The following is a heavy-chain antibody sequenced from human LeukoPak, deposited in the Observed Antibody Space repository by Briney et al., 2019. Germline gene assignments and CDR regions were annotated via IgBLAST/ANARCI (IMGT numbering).Heavy chain of an antibody. J-gene: IGHJ4*02. CDR2: ISGSDGTS. Sequence: PGGSLRLSCAASGFTFSSYGMHWVRQAPGKGLEWVSGISGSDGTSCYRDSVKGRFTISRDNSKDTLYLHIKSLRAEDTAVYYCAKDISSSCYRGRGVDYWGQGTLVTVSS. CDR3: AKDISSSCYRGRGVDY. D-gene: IGHD2-2*01. V-gene: IGHV3-23*01. CDR1: GFTFSSYG.